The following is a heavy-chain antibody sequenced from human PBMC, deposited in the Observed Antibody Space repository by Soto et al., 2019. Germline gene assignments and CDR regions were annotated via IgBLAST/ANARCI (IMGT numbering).Heavy chain of an antibody. J-gene: IGHJ4*02. V-gene: IGHV3-21*01. D-gene: IGHD2-2*01. Sequence: GGSLRLSCAASGFTFSSYSMNWVRQAPGKGLEWVSSIISSSSYIYYADSVKGRFTISRDNAKNSLYLQMNSLRAEDTAVYYCARDFYCSSTSCYGGFDYWGQGTLVTVSS. CDR2: IISSSSYI. CDR1: GFTFSSYS. CDR3: ARDFYCSSTSCYGGFDY.